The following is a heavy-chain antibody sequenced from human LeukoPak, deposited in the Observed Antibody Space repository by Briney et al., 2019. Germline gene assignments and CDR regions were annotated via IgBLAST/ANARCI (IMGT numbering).Heavy chain of an antibody. D-gene: IGHD3-3*01. V-gene: IGHV3-48*01. J-gene: IGHJ6*03. CDR3: ARGQGDFWSGYYYYYYMDV. Sequence: GGSLRLSCAASGFTFSSYSMNWVRQAPGKGLEWVSYISSSSGTIYNADSVTGRFTISRDNAKNSLYLQMNSLRAEDTALYYCARGQGDFWSGYYYYYYMDVWRKGTTVTVSS. CDR1: GFTFSSYS. CDR2: ISSSSGTI.